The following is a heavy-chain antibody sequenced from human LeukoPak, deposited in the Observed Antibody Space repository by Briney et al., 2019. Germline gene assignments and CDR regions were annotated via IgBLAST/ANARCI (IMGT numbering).Heavy chain of an antibody. CDR3: ARIQSRIIAARPGNPAFDY. D-gene: IGHD6-6*01. CDR2: ISTYNDNT. J-gene: IGHJ4*02. CDR1: GYTFTSYD. V-gene: IGHV1-18*01. Sequence: GASVKVSCKPSGYTFTSYDISWVRQAPGQGLEWMGWISTYNDNTHYAQKLQGRVTMTTDTSTSTVYMELKSLRSDDTAVYYCARIQSRIIAARPGNPAFDYWGRGTLVTVSS.